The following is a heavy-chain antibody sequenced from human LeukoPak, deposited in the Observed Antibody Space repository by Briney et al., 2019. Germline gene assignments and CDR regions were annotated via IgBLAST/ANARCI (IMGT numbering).Heavy chain of an antibody. D-gene: IGHD2-2*01. V-gene: IGHV1-2*02. CDR3: ARIFCSSSSCYIFDY. CDR1: GYTFSGYY. J-gene: IGHJ4*02. Sequence: ASVKDSCKASGYTFSGYYMHWVRQAPGQGLEWMGWINPNSGGTNYAQTFQGRVTMTRDTSISTAYMELSRLRSDDTAVYYCARIFCSSSSCYIFDYWGQGTLVPVS. CDR2: INPNSGGT.